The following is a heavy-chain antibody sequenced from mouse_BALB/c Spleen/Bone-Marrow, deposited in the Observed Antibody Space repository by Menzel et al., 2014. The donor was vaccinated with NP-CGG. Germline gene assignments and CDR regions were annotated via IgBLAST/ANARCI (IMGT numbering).Heavy chain of an antibody. D-gene: IGHD1-1*01. CDR3: ARAYYGSSDY. V-gene: IGHV3-2*02. Sequence: EVKLVESGPGLVKPSQSLSLTCTVTGYSITSDYAWNWIRQFPGNQLEWMGYISYSGSTSYNPSLKSRISINRDTSKNQFFLQSNSVTTEDTATYYCARAYYGSSDYWGQGTTLTVSS. CDR1: GYSITSDYA. CDR2: ISYSGST. J-gene: IGHJ2*01.